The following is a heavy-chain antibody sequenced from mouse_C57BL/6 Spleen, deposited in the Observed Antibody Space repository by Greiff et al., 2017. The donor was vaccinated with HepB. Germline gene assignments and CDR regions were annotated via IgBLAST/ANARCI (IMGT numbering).Heavy chain of an antibody. CDR3: AREGAYYYGSSPFAY. CDR1: GYTFTSYW. CDR2: IDPSDSET. Sequence: QVQLQQPGAELVRPGSSVKLSCKASGYTFTSYWMHWVKQRPIQGLEWIGNIDPSDSETHYNQKFKDKATLTVDKSSSTAYMQISSLTSEDSAVYYCAREGAYYYGSSPFAYWGQGTLVTVSA. D-gene: IGHD1-1*01. J-gene: IGHJ3*01. V-gene: IGHV1-52*01.